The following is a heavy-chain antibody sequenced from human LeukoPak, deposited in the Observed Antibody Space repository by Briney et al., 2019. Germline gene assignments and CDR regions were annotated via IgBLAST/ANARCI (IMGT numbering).Heavy chain of an antibody. J-gene: IGHJ3*02. D-gene: IGHD4/OR15-4a*01. CDR2: ISYDGSNK. V-gene: IGHV3-30-3*01. CDR1: GFTFSSYA. CDR3: ARDLSDYGDHLPGAFDI. Sequence: GGSLRLSCAASGFTFSSYAMHWVRQAPGKGLEWVAVISYDGSNKYYADSVKGRFTISRDNSKNTLYLQMNSLRAEDTAVYYCARDLSDYGDHLPGAFDIWGQGTMVTVSS.